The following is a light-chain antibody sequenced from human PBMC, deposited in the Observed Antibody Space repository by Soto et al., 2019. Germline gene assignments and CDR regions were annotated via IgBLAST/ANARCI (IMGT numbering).Light chain of an antibody. J-gene: IGKJ2*01. Sequence: DIQMTQSPFSLSASVGDRVTITCRASQGIRNYLGWFQQKPGEAPKRLFHATSSLEGGVPSRFSGSGSGTEFTLTISSLQPEDFATYYCLQHNSYPYTFGQGTKLEIK. CDR2: ATS. CDR1: QGIRNY. CDR3: LQHNSYPYT. V-gene: IGKV1-17*01.